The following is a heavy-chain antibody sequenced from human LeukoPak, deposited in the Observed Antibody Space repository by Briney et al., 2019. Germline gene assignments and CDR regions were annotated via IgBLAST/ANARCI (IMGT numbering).Heavy chain of an antibody. D-gene: IGHD3-16*02. CDR2: IYYSGST. J-gene: IGHJ4*02. V-gene: IGHV4-59*12. Sequence: SETLSLTCTVSGGSISSYYWSWIRQPPGKGLEWIGSIYYSGSTYYNPSLNSRLTISIDTSKNQFSLKLSSVTAADTAVYYCVRDLVDIVNYFDYWGQGTLVTVSS. CDR1: GGSISSYY. CDR3: VRDLVDIVNYFDY.